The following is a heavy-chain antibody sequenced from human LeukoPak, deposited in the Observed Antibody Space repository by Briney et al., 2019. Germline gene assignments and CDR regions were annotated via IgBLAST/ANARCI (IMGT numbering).Heavy chain of an antibody. CDR2: ISYTGST. V-gene: IGHV4-59*08. Sequence: KPSETLSLTCTVSGGSVSSYYWSWIRQPPGEGLEWIGYISYTGSTNYNPSLKSRVTISVDTSKNQFSLKLSSVTAADTAVYYCARHKATTIGWPSDYWGQGILVTVSS. CDR3: ARHKATTIGWPSDY. CDR1: GGSVSSYY. D-gene: IGHD5-12*01. J-gene: IGHJ4*02.